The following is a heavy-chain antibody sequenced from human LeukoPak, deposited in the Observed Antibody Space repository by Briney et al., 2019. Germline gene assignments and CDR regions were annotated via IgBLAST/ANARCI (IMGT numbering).Heavy chain of an antibody. D-gene: IGHD3-16*01. CDR2: INPNSGGT. CDR3: ARGLGFDY. V-gene: IGHV1-2*02. J-gene: IGHJ4*02. CDR1: GYTFTSYG. Sequence: EASVKVSCKASGYTFTSYGISWVRQAPGRGLEWMGWINPNSGGTNYAQKFQGRVTMTRDTSISTAYMELSRLRSDDTAVYYCARGLGFDYWGQGTLVTVSS.